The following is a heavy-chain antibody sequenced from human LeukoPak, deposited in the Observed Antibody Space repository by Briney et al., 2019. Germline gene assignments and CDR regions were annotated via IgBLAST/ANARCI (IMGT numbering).Heavy chain of an antibody. Sequence: SETLSLTCTVSGGPISSYYWSWIRQPAGKGLEWIGRIYTSGSTNYNPSLKSRVTMSVDTSKNQFSLKLSSVTAADTAVYYCARDRILEWISGRYYFDYWGQGTLVTVSS. J-gene: IGHJ4*02. CDR3: ARDRILEWISGRYYFDY. CDR2: IYTSGST. V-gene: IGHV4-4*07. D-gene: IGHD3-3*01. CDR1: GGPISSYY.